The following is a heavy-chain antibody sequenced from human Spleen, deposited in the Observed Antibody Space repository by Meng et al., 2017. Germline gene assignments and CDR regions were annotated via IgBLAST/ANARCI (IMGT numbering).Heavy chain of an antibody. CDR3: TVYTTGHM. CDR1: GLTLSVSD. Sequence: GESLKISCVVSGLTLSVSDVHWVRQSSGKGLEWVGRITNTYATTYGASVKGRFSISRDNSKNTAFLQMNRLQTEDTALYYCTVYTTGHMWGQGTMVTGSS. D-gene: IGHD2-8*01. J-gene: IGHJ3*02. CDR2: ITNTYAT. V-gene: IGHV3-73*01.